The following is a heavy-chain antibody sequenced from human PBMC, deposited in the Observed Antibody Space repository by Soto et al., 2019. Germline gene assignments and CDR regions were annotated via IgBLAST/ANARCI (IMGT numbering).Heavy chain of an antibody. V-gene: IGHV4-34*01. CDR3: ARGGLRYCSTSCHNLDY. Sequence: SETLSLTCVVYGGSFSGYYWSWIRQPPGKGLEWIGEINHSGSTNYNPSLKSRVTISLDTSKNQFSLKLSSVTAADTAVYYCARGGLRYCSTSCHNLDYWGQGTLVTVSS. D-gene: IGHD2-2*01. CDR1: GGSFSGYY. CDR2: INHSGST. J-gene: IGHJ4*02.